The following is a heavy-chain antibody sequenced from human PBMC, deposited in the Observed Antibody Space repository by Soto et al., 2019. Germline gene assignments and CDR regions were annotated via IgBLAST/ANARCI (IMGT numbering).Heavy chain of an antibody. CDR2: ISSSSGYT. CDR3: AREEVHYYDSSGYYYAMNAFDI. Sequence: GGSLRLSCAASGFIFSSYSMNWVRQAPGKGLEWVSSISSSSGYTHYADSVKGRFTISRDNAKNSLYLQMNSLRAEDTAVYYCAREEVHYYDSSGYYYAMNAFDIWGQGTMVT. CDR1: GFIFSSYS. V-gene: IGHV3-21*01. J-gene: IGHJ3*02. D-gene: IGHD3-22*01.